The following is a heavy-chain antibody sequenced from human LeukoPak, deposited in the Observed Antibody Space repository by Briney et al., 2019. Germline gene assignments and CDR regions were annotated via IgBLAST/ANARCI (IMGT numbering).Heavy chain of an antibody. D-gene: IGHD5-12*01. CDR1: GGSIRNYY. CDR3: AREDSTEGYRSLAY. Sequence: SETLSLTCSVSGGSIRNYYWSWIRQPPGKGLEWIGFIFHRGNSNYNPSLKSRVTISIDTSKNQFSLKLSSVTAADTAIYHCAREDSTEGYRSLAYWGQGTLVTVYS. V-gene: IGHV4-59*01. CDR2: IFHRGNS. J-gene: IGHJ4*02.